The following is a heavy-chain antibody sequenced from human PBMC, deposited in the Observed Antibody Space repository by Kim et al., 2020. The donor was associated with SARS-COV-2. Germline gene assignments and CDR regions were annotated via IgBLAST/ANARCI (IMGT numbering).Heavy chain of an antibody. D-gene: IGHD3-10*01. V-gene: IGHV3-30-3*01. CDR1: GFTFSSYA. J-gene: IGHJ6*02. CDR3: ARDSLGGSGSYYGPPYSYYYYGMDV. Sequence: GGSLRLSCAASGFTFSSYAMHWVRQAPGKGLEWVAVISYDGSNKYYADSVKGRFTISRDNSKNTLYLQMNSLRAEDTAVYYCARDSLGGSGSYYGPPYSYYYYGMDVWGQGTTVTVSS. CDR2: ISYDGSNK.